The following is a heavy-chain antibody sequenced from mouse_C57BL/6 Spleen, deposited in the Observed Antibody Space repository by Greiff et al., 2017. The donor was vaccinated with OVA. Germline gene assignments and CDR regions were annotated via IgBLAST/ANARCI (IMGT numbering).Heavy chain of an antibody. J-gene: IGHJ1*03. Sequence: QVQLQQSGAELARPGASVKMSCKASGYTFTSYTMHWVKQRPGQGLEWIGYINPSSGYTKYNQKFKDKATLTADKSSSTAYMQLSSLTSEDSAVYYCARSLYGSSLWYFDVWGTGTTVTVSS. CDR3: ARSLYGSSLWYFDV. CDR2: INPSSGYT. V-gene: IGHV1-4*01. CDR1: GYTFTSYT. D-gene: IGHD1-1*01.